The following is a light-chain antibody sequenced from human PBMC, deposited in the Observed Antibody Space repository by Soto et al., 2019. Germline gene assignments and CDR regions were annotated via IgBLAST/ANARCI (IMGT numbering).Light chain of an antibody. CDR2: KAS. V-gene: IGKV1-5*03. CDR3: QQYNSYS. Sequence: DIQITQSPSTFSSSVLERFTITCRASQNINTWLAWYQQKPGKAPKLLILKASSLESGVPSRFSGSGSGTEFTLTISSLQPDDFATYYCQQYNSYSFGQGTKVDI. J-gene: IGKJ1*01. CDR1: QNINTW.